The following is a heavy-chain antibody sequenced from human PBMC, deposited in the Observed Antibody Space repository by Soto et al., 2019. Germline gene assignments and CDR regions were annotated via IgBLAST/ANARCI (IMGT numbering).Heavy chain of an antibody. CDR3: ARESFSASPNFFDY. CDR2: IGLSGDTI. D-gene: IGHD3-16*01. V-gene: IGHV3-48*03. J-gene: IGHJ4*02. CDR1: GFSFTNYE. Sequence: LRLSCAVSGFSFTNYEMNWVRQAPGKGLEWIAYIGLSGDTIYYADSVKGRFTISGDHAKNSLELQMNSLRADDTALYYCARESFSASPNFFDYWGRGTQVTVSS.